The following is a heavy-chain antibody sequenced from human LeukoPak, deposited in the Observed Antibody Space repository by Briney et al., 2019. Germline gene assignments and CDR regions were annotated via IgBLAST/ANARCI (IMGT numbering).Heavy chain of an antibody. V-gene: IGHV3-7*03. CDR3: AGSLGYSSSWPIYYYSYYMDV. Sequence: TGGSLRLSCAASGFTFSSYWMSWVGQAPGKGLEWGANIKQDGSEKYYVDSVKGRFTISRDNAKNSLYLQMNSLRAEDTAVYYCAGSLGYSSSWPIYYYSYYMDVWGKGTTVTVSS. CDR2: IKQDGSEK. D-gene: IGHD6-13*01. CDR1: GFTFSSYW. J-gene: IGHJ6*03.